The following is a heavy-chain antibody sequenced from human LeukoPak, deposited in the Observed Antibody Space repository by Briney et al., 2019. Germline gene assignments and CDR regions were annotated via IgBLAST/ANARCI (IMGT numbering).Heavy chain of an antibody. CDR2: INPNSGGT. CDR1: GYTFTGYY. CDR3: ARAYDFWSGYYTLDWFDP. V-gene: IGHV1-2*02. Sequence: ASVKVSCKASGYTFTGYYMHWVRQAPGQGLEWMGWINPNSGGTNYAQKFQGRVTMTRDTSISTAYMELSRLRSDDTAVYYCARAYDFWSGYYTLDWFDPWGQGTLVTVSS. D-gene: IGHD3-3*01. J-gene: IGHJ5*02.